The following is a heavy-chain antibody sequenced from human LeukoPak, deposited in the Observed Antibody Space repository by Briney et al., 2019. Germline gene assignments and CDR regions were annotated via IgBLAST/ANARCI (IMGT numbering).Heavy chain of an antibody. Sequence: AGGSLRLSCAASGFTFSGSAMHWVRQASGKGLEWVGRIRSRANSYATAYAASVKGRFTISRDDSKNTAYLQMNSLKTEDTAVYYCTRPRVIAAAGHWPRMMDVWGQGTTVTVSS. J-gene: IGHJ6*02. CDR1: GFTFSGSA. CDR2: IRSRANSYAT. CDR3: TRPRVIAAAGHWPRMMDV. D-gene: IGHD6-13*01. V-gene: IGHV3-73*01.